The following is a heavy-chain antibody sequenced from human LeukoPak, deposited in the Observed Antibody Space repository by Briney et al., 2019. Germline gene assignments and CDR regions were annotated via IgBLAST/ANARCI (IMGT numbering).Heavy chain of an antibody. CDR2: IYYSGST. D-gene: IGHD2/OR15-2a*01. CDR1: GGSISSYY. J-gene: IGHJ6*03. CDR3: AREILYYMDV. Sequence: SETLSLTCTVSGGSISSYYWSWIRQPPVKGLEWIGYIYYSGSTNYNPSLKSRVTISVDTSKNQFSLKLSSVTAADTAVYYCAREILYYMDVWGKGTTVTVSS. V-gene: IGHV4-59*01.